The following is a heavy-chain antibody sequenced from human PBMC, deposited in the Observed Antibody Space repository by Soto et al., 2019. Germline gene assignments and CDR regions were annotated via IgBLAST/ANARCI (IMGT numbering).Heavy chain of an antibody. CDR2: FDPEDDEI. CDR1: GVCLPELS. Sequence: TSVQVSCKLCGVCLPELSIRWVRHAPAKGLEWMGRFDPEDDEIVYAQKFQGRVTMTEDTSTDTSYMEVTSLTSEDTAVYYCATERLGFCDSDNCYRHYFDSWGQGTLVNGSS. J-gene: IGHJ4*02. V-gene: IGHV1-24*01. D-gene: IGHD2-21*02. CDR3: ATERLGFCDSDNCYRHYFDS.